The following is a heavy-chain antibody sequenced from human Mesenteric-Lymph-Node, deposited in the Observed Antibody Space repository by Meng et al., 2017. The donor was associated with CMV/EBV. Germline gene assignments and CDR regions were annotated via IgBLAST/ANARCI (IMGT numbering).Heavy chain of an antibody. CDR1: GYTFTGYY. CDR2: MNPNSGNT. V-gene: IGHV1-8*02. J-gene: IGHJ6*02. D-gene: IGHD3-3*01. Sequence: ASVKVSCKASGYTFTGYYIHWVRQAPGQGLEWMGWMNPNSGNTGYAQKFQGRVTMTRNTSISTAYMELSSLRSEDTAVYYCARRPLYDFWSGYFYYYYYGMDVWGQGTTVTVSS. CDR3: ARRPLYDFWSGYFYYYYYGMDV.